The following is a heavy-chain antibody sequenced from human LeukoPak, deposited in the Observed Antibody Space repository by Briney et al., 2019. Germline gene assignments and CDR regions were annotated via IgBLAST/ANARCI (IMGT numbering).Heavy chain of an antibody. Sequence: ASVKVSCKASGYTFTGYYMHWVRQAPGQGLEWMGWINPNSGGTNYAQKFQGRVTMTRDTSISTAYMELSRLRSDDTAEYYCARFGGQQHQTLDYWGQGTLVTVSS. CDR3: ARFGGQQHQTLDY. V-gene: IGHV1-2*02. D-gene: IGHD6-13*01. CDR2: INPNSGGT. J-gene: IGHJ4*02. CDR1: GYTFTGYY.